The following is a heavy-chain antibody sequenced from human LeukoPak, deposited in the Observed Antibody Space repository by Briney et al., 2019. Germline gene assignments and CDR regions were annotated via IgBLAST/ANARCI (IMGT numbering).Heavy chain of an antibody. CDR3: ASTSGRGTRFLEWPGWFDP. CDR1: GGSSSSYY. Sequence: SETLSLTCTVSGGSSSSYYWSWIRQPAGKGLEWIGRIYTSGSTNYNPSLKSRVTMSVDTSKNQFSLKLSSVTAADTAVYYCASTSGRGTRFLEWPGWFDPWGQGTLVTVSS. J-gene: IGHJ5*02. V-gene: IGHV4-4*07. D-gene: IGHD3-3*01. CDR2: IYTSGST.